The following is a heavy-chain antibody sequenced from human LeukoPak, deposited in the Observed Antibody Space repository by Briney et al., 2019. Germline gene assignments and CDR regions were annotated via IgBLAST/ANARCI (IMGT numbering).Heavy chain of an antibody. D-gene: IGHD4-11*01. Sequence: SVKVSCKASGGTFSSYAISWVRQAPGQGLEWMGGIIPIFGTANYAQKFQGRVTITTDESTSTAYMELSSLRSEDTAVYYCARDYSNAELGFDPWGQGTLVTVSS. V-gene: IGHV1-69*05. CDR1: GGTFSSYA. CDR3: ARDYSNAELGFDP. J-gene: IGHJ5*02. CDR2: IIPIFGTA.